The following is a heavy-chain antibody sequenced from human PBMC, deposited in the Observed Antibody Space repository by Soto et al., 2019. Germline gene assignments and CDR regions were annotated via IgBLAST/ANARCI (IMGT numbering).Heavy chain of an antibody. J-gene: IGHJ3*02. V-gene: IGHV4-30-2*01. D-gene: IGHD6-13*01. Sequence: QLQLQESGSGLVKPSQTLSLTCAVSGGSISSSGYSWSWIRQPPGKGLEWIGYIYHSGSTYYNPSLKSGVTISVDRSKNQFFLRLSSVTAADTAVYYCARGSDSSTWYDLGAFDIWGQGTMVTVSS. CDR1: GGSISSSGYS. CDR3: ARGSDSSTWYDLGAFDI. CDR2: IYHSGST.